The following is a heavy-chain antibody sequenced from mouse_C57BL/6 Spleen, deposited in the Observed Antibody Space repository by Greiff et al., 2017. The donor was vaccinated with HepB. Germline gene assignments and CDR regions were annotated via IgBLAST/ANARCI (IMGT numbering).Heavy chain of an antibody. CDR1: GFTFSDYG. V-gene: IGHV5-17*01. CDR2: ISSGSSTI. Sequence: EVQRVESGGGLVKPGGSLKLSCAASGFTFSDYGMHWVRQAPEKGLEWVAYISSGSSTIYYADTVKGRFTISRDNAKNTLFLQMTSLRSEDTAMYYCARPYGSSWGYFDVWGTGTTVTVSS. D-gene: IGHD1-1*01. CDR3: ARPYGSSWGYFDV. J-gene: IGHJ1*03.